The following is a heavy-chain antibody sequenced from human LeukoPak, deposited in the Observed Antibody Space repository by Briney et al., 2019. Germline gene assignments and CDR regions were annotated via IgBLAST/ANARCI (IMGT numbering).Heavy chain of an antibody. CDR2: IRYDGSNK. CDR3: AKEKDLCDGVGHFDY. J-gene: IGHJ4*02. V-gene: IGHV3-30*02. Sequence: GGSLRLSCAASGFTLFSYGMHWVGQAPGKGLGWVAFIRYDGSNKYYADSVKGRFTISRDNSKNTLYLQINSLRAEDTAVYYCAKEKDLCDGVGHFDYWGQGTLVSVSS. D-gene: IGHD3-16*01. CDR1: GFTLFSYG.